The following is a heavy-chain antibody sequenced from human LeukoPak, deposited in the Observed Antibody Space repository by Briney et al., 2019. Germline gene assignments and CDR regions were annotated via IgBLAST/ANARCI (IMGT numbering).Heavy chain of an antibody. V-gene: IGHV3-23*01. Sequence: GGSLRISCAPSGFSFSSRALSCVRRAPGKGLEWVSTIGSTGESTFYADSVKGRFTISRDNSKDTLYLQLNSLRAEDTAIYYCATYVWETYRFSDWGQGTLVTVSS. CDR2: IGSTGEST. CDR1: GFSFSSRA. CDR3: ATYVWETYRFSD. J-gene: IGHJ4*02. D-gene: IGHD3-16*02.